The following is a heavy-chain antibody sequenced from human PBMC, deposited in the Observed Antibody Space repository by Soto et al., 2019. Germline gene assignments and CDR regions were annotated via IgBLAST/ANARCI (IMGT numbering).Heavy chain of an antibody. CDR2: IKHDGSGK. V-gene: IGHV3-7*03. CDR1: GFNFTSYW. J-gene: IGHJ4*02. D-gene: IGHD3-3*01. Sequence: EVQLVESGGGLVQPGGSLRLSCAASGFNFTSYWMGWVRQAPGKELEWVAHIKHDGSGKYYVDSVKGRFTISRDNARNSLSVQMNSLRVEDTALYYCARTATRFGVVSVYFDYWGQGTLVTVSP. CDR3: ARTATRFGVVSVYFDY.